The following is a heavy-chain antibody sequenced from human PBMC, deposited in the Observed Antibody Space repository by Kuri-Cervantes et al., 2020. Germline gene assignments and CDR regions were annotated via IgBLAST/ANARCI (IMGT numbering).Heavy chain of an antibody. CDR1: GYTFTGYY. Sequence: SVKVSCKASGYTFTGYYMHWVRQAPGQGLEWMGGIIPIFGTANYAQKFQGRVTITVDESTSTAYMELSSLRSEDTAVYYCARGGGVTGGYFDLWGRGTLVTVSS. D-gene: IGHD2-21*02. CDR2: IIPIFGTA. CDR3: ARGGGVTGGYFDL. V-gene: IGHV1-69*13. J-gene: IGHJ2*01.